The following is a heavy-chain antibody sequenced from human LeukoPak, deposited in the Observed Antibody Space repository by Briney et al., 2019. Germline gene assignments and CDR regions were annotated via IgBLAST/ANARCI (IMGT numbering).Heavy chain of an antibody. J-gene: IGHJ6*03. Sequence: SETLSLTCTVSGGSISSYYWSCIRQPPGKGLEWIGYIYYSGSTNYNPSLKSRVTISVDTSKNQFSLKLSSVTAADTAVYYCASSQKVAATEIYSYYYMDVWGKGTTVTVSS. CDR2: IYYSGST. D-gene: IGHD2-15*01. V-gene: IGHV4-59*01. CDR3: ASSQKVAATEIYSYYYMDV. CDR1: GGSISSYY.